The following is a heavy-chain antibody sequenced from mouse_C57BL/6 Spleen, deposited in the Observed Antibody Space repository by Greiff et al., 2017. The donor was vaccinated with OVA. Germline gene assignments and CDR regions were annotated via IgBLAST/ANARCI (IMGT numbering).Heavy chain of an antibody. D-gene: IGHD1-1*01. CDR1: GFTFSSYG. CDR3: ARQDYGSSYVDWYFDV. Sequence: EVKVVESGGDLVKPGGSLKLSCAASGFTFSSYGMSWVRQTPDKRLEWVATISSGGSYTYYPDSVKGRFTISRDNAKNTLYLQMSSLKSEDTAMYYCARQDYGSSYVDWYFDVWGTGTTVTVSS. CDR2: ISSGGSYT. J-gene: IGHJ1*03. V-gene: IGHV5-6*01.